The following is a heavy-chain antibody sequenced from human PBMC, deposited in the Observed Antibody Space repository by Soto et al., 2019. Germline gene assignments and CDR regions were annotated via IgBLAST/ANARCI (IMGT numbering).Heavy chain of an antibody. Sequence: AEALSLTCTGSGGSISSYNGSWIRQPPGKGLEWIGYIYYSGSTNYNPSLKSRVTISVDTSKNQFSLKLSSVTAADTAVYYCARGQTTYCGGDCPPGEFDYWGQGTLVT. J-gene: IGHJ4*02. V-gene: IGHV4-59*01. CDR3: ARGQTTYCGGDCPPGEFDY. D-gene: IGHD2-21*02. CDR2: IYYSGST. CDR1: GGSISSYN.